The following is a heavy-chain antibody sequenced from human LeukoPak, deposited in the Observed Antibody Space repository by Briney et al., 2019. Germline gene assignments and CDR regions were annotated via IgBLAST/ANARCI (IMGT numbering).Heavy chain of an antibody. J-gene: IGHJ6*02. D-gene: IGHD3-16*02. V-gene: IGHV4-34*01. Sequence: SDTLSLTCAVCGGSFSGYYWSWIRQPPGKGLEWIGEINHSGSTNYNPSLKSRVTISVDTSKNQFSLKLSSVTAADTAVYYCARVKYYDYVWGSYRPSYYYYGMDVWGQGTTVTVSS. CDR1: GGSFSGYY. CDR3: ARVKYYDYVWGSYRPSYYYYGMDV. CDR2: INHSGST.